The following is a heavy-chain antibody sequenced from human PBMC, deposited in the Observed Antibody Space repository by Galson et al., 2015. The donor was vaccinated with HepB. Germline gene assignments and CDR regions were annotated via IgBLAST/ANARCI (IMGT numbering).Heavy chain of an antibody. CDR1: GFTFSGSA. V-gene: IGHV3-73*01. CDR3: SRLRDLAGYSSA. J-gene: IGHJ5*02. Sequence: SLRLSCAASGFTFSGSAMHWVRQTSGKGLEWVGRIGSKGNNYATAYAASVKGRFIISRDDSKNTAFLQMNSLKTEDTAVYYCSRLRDLAGYSSAWGQGTLVTVSS. CDR2: IGSKGNNYAT. D-gene: IGHD6-13*01.